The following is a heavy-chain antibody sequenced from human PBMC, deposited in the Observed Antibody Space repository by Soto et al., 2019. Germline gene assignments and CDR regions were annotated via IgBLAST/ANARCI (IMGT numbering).Heavy chain of an antibody. Sequence: GGSLRLSCAASGLTFSSYGMHWVRKAPGKGLEWVAVIWYDGSNKYYADSVKGRFTISRDNSKNTLYLQMNSLRAEDTAVYYCARAARQGIPRGVFDIWGQGKMVTVSS. V-gene: IGHV3-33*01. CDR1: GLTFSSYG. D-gene: IGHD6-13*01. J-gene: IGHJ3*02. CDR2: IWYDGSNK. CDR3: ARAARQGIPRGVFDI.